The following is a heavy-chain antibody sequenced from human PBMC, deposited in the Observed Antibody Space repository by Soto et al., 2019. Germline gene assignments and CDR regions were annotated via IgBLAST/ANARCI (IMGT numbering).Heavy chain of an antibody. CDR3: AKADCSSASCYTIDY. CDR1: GFTFSNYA. V-gene: IGHV3-23*01. D-gene: IGHD2-2*02. CDR2: TSDTGST. J-gene: IGHJ4*02. Sequence: GGALRLSCSASGFTFSNYAMSWVRQAPGRGVEWVSTTSDTGSTSYAGSVEGRFTVSRDNSKNTLYLQMNSLRAEDTALYSCAKADCSSASCYTIDYWGQGTPVTVSS.